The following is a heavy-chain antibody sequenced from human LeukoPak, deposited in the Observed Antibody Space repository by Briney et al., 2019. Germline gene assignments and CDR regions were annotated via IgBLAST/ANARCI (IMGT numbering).Heavy chain of an antibody. V-gene: IGHV4-59*01. Sequence: PSETLSLTRTVSGGSISSYYWSWIRQPPGKGLEWIGYIYYSGSTNYNPSLKSRVTISVDTSKNQFSLKLSSVTAADTAVYYCARGVGGPAAGRGFDYWAREPWSPSPQ. CDR2: IYYSGST. D-gene: IGHD6-13*01. J-gene: IGHJ4*02. CDR1: GGSISSYY. CDR3: ARGVGGPAAGRGFDY.